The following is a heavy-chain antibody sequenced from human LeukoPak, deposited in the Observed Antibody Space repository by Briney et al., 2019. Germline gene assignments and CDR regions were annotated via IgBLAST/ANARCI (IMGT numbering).Heavy chain of an antibody. V-gene: IGHV3-48*02. CDR1: GFTFSSYS. J-gene: IGHJ4*02. CDR3: ASSGSYRFDY. D-gene: IGHD1-26*01. CDR2: ITASGTAM. Sequence: GGSLRLSCAASGFTFSSYSMNWVRQAPGKGLEWVSHITASGTAMFYVDSVKGRFTISRDNAKNSLYLQMNSLRDEDTAVYYCASSGSYRFDYWGQGTLVTVSS.